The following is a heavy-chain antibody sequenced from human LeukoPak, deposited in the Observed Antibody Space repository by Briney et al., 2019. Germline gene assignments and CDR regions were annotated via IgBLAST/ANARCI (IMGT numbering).Heavy chain of an antibody. D-gene: IGHD3-22*01. CDR3: VKARVDGSGYSD. V-gene: IGHV3-23*01. CDR2: ISGSGGST. Sequence: GGSLRLSCAASGFTFNSYAMSWVRQAPGKGLEWVSGISGSGGSTYYADSVKGRFTISRDNSRNTLYLQMNSLKAVETALYYCVKARVDGSGYSDWGQGTLVTVSS. CDR1: GFTFNSYA. J-gene: IGHJ4*02.